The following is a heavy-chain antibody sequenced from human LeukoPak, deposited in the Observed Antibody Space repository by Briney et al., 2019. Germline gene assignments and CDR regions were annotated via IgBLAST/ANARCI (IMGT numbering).Heavy chain of an antibody. D-gene: IGHD6-19*01. CDR2: IYSGGST. V-gene: IGHV3-53*01. CDR3: ATKSDPGYSSGWYYRY. Sequence: PGGSLRLSCAASGFTVSSNYMSWVRQAPGKGLEWVSVIYSGGSTYYADSVKGRFTISRDNSKNTLYLQMNSLRAEDTAVYYCATKSDPGYSSGWYYRYWGQGTLVTVSS. CDR1: GFTVSSNY. J-gene: IGHJ4*02.